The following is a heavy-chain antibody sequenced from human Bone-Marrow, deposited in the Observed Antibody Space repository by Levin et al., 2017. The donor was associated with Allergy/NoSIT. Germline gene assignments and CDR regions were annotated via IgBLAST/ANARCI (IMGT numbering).Heavy chain of an antibody. CDR3: RQVQYSYASWDYAYAFDV. CDR1: GDSISTSSRY. Sequence: SETLSLTCIVSGDSISTSSRYWVWIRQPPGKGLEWMGNIFYNGNTHYNPSLKSRVTISIDATKNQFSLRQSSVTAADTAVYYCRQVQYSYASWDYAYAFDVWGRGTSVTVSS. CDR2: IFYNGNT. V-gene: IGHV4-39*07. J-gene: IGHJ6*02. D-gene: IGHD1-1*01.